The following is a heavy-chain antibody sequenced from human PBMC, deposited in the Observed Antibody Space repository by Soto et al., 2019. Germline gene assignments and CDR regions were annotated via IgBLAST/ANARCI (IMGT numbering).Heavy chain of an antibody. CDR3: AKGPHTIVVWPYYLES. J-gene: IGHJ4*02. V-gene: IGHV3-48*02. Sequence: GGPLRPSGGASGFSLANNPMKWVRQTPGKGLGWNSYRSTGGSTIYYADCVECLFTISRENASNLLSLHMSGLRYEDSAFYYCAKGPHTIVVWPYYLESWGQGVPVTVSS. CDR1: GFSLANNP. CDR2: RSTGGSTI. D-gene: IGHD3-3*01.